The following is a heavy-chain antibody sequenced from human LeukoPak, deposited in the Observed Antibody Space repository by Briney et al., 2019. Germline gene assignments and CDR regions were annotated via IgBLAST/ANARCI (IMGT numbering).Heavy chain of an antibody. CDR1: GGSISSSSYY. D-gene: IGHD2-15*01. J-gene: IGHJ4*02. CDR2: IYYSGST. V-gene: IGHV4-39*01. CDR3: ARRGPAYSFDY. Sequence: PSETLSLTCTVSGGSISSSSYYWGWIRQPPGKGLEWIGSIYYSGSTYYNPSLKSRVTISVDTSKNQFSLKLSSVTAADTAVYYCARRGPAYSFDYWGQGTLVTVSS.